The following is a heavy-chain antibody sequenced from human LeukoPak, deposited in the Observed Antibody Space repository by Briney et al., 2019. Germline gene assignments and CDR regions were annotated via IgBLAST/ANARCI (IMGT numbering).Heavy chain of an antibody. CDR3: AREVPFKAGAFDY. D-gene: IGHD6-19*01. CDR1: GFTFSSYA. Sequence: PEGSLRLSCAASGFTFSSYAMHWVRQAPGKGLEWVAVISHDGSNKYYADSVKGRFTISRDNSKNTLYLQMNSLRAEDTAVYYCAREVPFKAGAFDYWGQGTLVTVSS. V-gene: IGHV3-30*04. J-gene: IGHJ4*02. CDR2: ISHDGSNK.